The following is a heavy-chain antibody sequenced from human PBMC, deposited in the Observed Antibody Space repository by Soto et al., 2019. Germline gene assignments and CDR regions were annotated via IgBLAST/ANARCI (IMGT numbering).Heavy chain of an antibody. V-gene: IGHV1-18*01. Sequence: QVELVQSGPEVKKPGASVKVSCKASGYSFSNSGFSWMRQAPGQGLEWMGRISTYNGNTNYAQKFQGRLSMTRDTSTTTAFMELTTLRSDDTAVYYCARDEYNNGRNWLNPWGQGTLVTVTS. D-gene: IGHD2-8*01. CDR3: ARDEYNNGRNWLNP. J-gene: IGHJ5*02. CDR2: ISTYNGNT. CDR1: GYSFSNSG.